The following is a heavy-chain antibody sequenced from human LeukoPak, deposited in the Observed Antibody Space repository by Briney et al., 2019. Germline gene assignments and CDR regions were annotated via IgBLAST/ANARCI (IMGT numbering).Heavy chain of an antibody. CDR1: GFTFSSYG. Sequence: GRSLRLSCAASGFTFSSYGMHWVRQAPGKGLEWVAFIRYDGSNKYYADSVKGRFTISRDNSKNTLYLQMNSLRAEDTAVYYCAKGHKGFYYGSGSSFDYWGQGTLVTVSS. J-gene: IGHJ4*02. V-gene: IGHV3-30*02. CDR2: IRYDGSNK. D-gene: IGHD3-10*01. CDR3: AKGHKGFYYGSGSSFDY.